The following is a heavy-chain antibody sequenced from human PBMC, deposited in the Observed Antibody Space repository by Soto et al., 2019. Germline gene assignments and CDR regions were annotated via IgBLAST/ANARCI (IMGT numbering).Heavy chain of an antibody. D-gene: IGHD6-19*01. V-gene: IGHV1-18*01. CDR3: ARDRPYSSGWYVSDY. J-gene: IGHJ4*02. CDR1: GYTFTSYG. CDR2: ISAYNGNT. Sequence: ASVKVSCKASGYTFTSYGISWVRQAPGQGLEWMGWISAYNGNTNYAQKLQGRATMTTDTSTSTAYMELRSLRSDDTAVYYCARDRPYSSGWYVSDYWGQGTLVTVSS.